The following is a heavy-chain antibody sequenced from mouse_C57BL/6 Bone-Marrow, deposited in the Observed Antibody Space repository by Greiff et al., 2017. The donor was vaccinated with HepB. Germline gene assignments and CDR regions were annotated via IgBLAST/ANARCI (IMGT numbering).Heavy chain of an antibody. CDR2: ISDGGSYT. Sequence: EVKLVESGGGLVKPGGSLKLSCAASGFTFSSYAMSWVRQTPEKRLEWVATISDGGSYTYYPDNVKGRFTISRDNAKNNLYLQMSHLKSEDTAMYYCANIYDGYYDWYFGVWGTGTTVTVSS. J-gene: IGHJ1*03. CDR1: GFTFSSYA. D-gene: IGHD2-3*01. V-gene: IGHV5-4*03. CDR3: ANIYDGYYDWYFGV.